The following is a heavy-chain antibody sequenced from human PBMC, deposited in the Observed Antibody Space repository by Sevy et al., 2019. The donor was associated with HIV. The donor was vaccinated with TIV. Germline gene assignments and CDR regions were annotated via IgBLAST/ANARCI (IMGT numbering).Heavy chain of an antibody. CDR2: IHYSGGT. J-gene: IGHJ4*02. Sequence: SETLSLTCTVSGGSISSSDTYWSWIRQSPGRGLEWIGYIHYSGGTYYNPFLNDRVAMSVDTSEKQFSLRLSLLTAADTAVYYCVSKRGYNHGPFDYWGQGTLVTVSS. D-gene: IGHD5-12*01. V-gene: IGHV4-30-4*01. CDR1: GGSISSSDTY. CDR3: VSKRGYNHGPFDY.